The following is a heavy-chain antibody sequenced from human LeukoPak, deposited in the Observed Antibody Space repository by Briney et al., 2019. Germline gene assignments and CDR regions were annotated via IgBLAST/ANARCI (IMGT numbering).Heavy chain of an antibody. CDR2: IYYSGST. CDR1: GGSISSYY. D-gene: IGHD2-2*01. J-gene: IGHJ5*02. CDR3: ARQSLRCSSTSCYRWFDP. Sequence: SETLSLTCTVSGGSISSYYWSWIRQPPGKGLEWIGYIYYSGSTNYNPSLKSRVTISVDTSKNQFSLKLSSVTAADTAVYYCARQSLRCSSTSCYRWFDPWGQGTLVTVSS. V-gene: IGHV4-59*08.